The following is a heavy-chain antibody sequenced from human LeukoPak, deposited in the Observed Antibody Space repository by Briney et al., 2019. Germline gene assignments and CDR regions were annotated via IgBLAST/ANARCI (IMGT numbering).Heavy chain of an antibody. Sequence: SETLSLTCTVSGGSISSGSYYWSWIRQPAGKGLEWIGRIYTSGSTNYNPSLKSRVTISVDTSKNQFSLKLSSVTAADTAVYYCARDGEMATIPPRGIYAFDIWGQGTMVTVSS. CDR1: GGSISSGSYY. V-gene: IGHV4-61*02. CDR3: ARDGEMATIPPRGIYAFDI. J-gene: IGHJ3*02. CDR2: IYTSGST. D-gene: IGHD5-24*01.